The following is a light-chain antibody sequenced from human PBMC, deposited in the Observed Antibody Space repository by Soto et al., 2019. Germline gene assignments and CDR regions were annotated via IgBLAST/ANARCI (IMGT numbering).Light chain of an antibody. CDR1: QRVSRSN. Sequence: PWERATLSFKSSQRVSRSNIGWYQQKPGQATSILIYGASKRTTGVKDRFSGSGSDTEFTLTISSMQSEDFAIYYCKQFNKWHRTCGQGTTVDIK. CDR3: KQFNKWHRT. CDR2: GAS. V-gene: IGKV3D-15*01. J-gene: IGKJ1*01.